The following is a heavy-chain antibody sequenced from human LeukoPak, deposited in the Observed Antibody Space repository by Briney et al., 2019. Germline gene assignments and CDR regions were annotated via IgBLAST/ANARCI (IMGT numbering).Heavy chain of an antibody. V-gene: IGHV1-69*05. D-gene: IGHD1-26*01. Sequence: ASVKVSCKASGGTFSSYAISWVRQAPGQGLEWMGRIIPIFGTAYYAQKFQGRVTITTDESTSTAYMELSSLRSEDTAVYYCARDPGPYSGSLYWGQGTLVTVSS. CDR1: GGTFSSYA. CDR3: ARDPGPYSGSLY. J-gene: IGHJ4*02. CDR2: IIPIFGTA.